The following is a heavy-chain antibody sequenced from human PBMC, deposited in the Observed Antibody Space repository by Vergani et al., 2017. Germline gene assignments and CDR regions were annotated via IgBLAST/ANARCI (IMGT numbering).Heavy chain of an antibody. CDR3: TTDPRYCGDGSCYWLRDHHYYGMDV. D-gene: IGHD2-21*01. J-gene: IGHJ6*02. CDR2: IKSTFDRGTT. V-gene: IGHV3-15*07. Sequence: EVQLVESGGGIVKPGGSLRLSCVASGFSFRNAWMNWVRRTPGKGLEWVGRIKSTFDRGTTDYAAAVKGRLTISGDASKNTRFLQMNGLKTEDIGVYYCTTDPRYCGDGSCYWLRDHHYYGMDVWGQGTTVTVSS. CDR1: GFSFRNAW.